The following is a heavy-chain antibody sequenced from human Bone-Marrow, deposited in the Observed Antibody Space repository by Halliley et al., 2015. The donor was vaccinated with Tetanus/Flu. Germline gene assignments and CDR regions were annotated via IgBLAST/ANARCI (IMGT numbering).Heavy chain of an antibody. D-gene: IGHD6-13*01. CDR3: ARNKASSWADALDI. Sequence: WFSVTDFGGSTKSADSVEGRFTVSRDNSKNTLYLQMNSLRGDDTAVYYCARNKASSWADALDIWGQGTMVTVSS. CDR2: TDFGGST. J-gene: IGHJ3*02. V-gene: IGHV3-53*01.